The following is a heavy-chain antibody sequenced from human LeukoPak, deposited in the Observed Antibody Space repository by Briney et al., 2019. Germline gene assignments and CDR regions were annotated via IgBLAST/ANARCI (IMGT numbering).Heavy chain of an antibody. J-gene: IGHJ4*02. D-gene: IGHD5-12*01. CDR1: GFTFSSYA. CDR2: ISYDGSNK. CDR3: ARDSGYADY. V-gene: IGHV3-30-3*01. Sequence: GGSLRLSCAASGFTFSSYAMHWVRQAPGKGLEWVAVISYDGSNKYYADSVKGRFTISRDNSKNTLYLQMNSLRAEDTAVYYCARDSGYADYWGQRTLVTVSS.